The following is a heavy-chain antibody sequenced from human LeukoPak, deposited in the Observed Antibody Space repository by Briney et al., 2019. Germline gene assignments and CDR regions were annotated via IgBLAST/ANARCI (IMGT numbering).Heavy chain of an antibody. Sequence: SVKVSCKASGGTFSSYTISWVRQAPGQGLEWMGRIIPILGIANYAQKFQGRVTITADKSTSTAYMELSSLRSEDTAVYYCARGHYYGSGSYLYWGQGTLVTVSS. D-gene: IGHD3-10*01. CDR3: ARGHYYGSGSYLY. V-gene: IGHV1-69*02. J-gene: IGHJ4*02. CDR1: GGTFSSYT. CDR2: IIPILGIA.